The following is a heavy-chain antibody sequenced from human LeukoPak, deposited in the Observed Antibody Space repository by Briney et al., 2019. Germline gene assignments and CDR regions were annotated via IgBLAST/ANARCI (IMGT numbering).Heavy chain of an antibody. Sequence: GGSLRLSCAASGFTFSSYDMQWVRQAQGKGLEGGADISYDGSNKYYADSVKGRFTISRDNSKTTLYLQMNSLRAEDTAVYYCARVGLAAAGTLNWFDPWGQGTLVTVSS. D-gene: IGHD6-13*01. CDR1: GFTFSSYD. CDR3: ARVGLAAAGTLNWFDP. J-gene: IGHJ5*02. CDR2: ISYDGSNK. V-gene: IGHV3-30*04.